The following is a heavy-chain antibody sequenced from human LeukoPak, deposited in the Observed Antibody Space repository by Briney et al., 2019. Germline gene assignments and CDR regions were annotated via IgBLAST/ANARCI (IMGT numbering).Heavy chain of an antibody. CDR3: ARGEMATIMFAYYYYMDV. D-gene: IGHD5-24*01. CDR2: INPNSGGT. Sequence: ASVKVSCKASGYTFTGYYMHWVRQAPGQGLEWMGWINPNSGGTNYAQKFQGRVTMTRDTSISTAYMELSRLRSDDTAVYYCARGEMATIMFAYYYYMDVWGKGTTVTVSS. J-gene: IGHJ6*03. CDR1: GYTFTGYY. V-gene: IGHV1-2*02.